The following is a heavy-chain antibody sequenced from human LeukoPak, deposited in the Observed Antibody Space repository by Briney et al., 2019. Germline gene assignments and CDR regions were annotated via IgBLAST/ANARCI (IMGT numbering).Heavy chain of an antibody. D-gene: IGHD1-1*01. J-gene: IGHJ4*02. Sequence: GGSPRLSCAASGLIFSSYAMSWVRQAPGKGLEWVSSISESGGSTYYADSAKGRFTISRDNSKNTLYLQMSSLRAEDTAMYYCAKLRVEAEVSGTAYWGLGTLVTVSS. V-gene: IGHV3-23*01. CDR3: AKLRVEAEVSGTAY. CDR2: ISESGGST. CDR1: GLIFSSYA.